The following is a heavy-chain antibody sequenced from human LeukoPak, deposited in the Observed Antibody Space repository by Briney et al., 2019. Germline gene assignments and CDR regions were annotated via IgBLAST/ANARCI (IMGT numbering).Heavy chain of an antibody. J-gene: IGHJ6*03. V-gene: IGHV4-61*02. Sequence: SETLSLTCTVSGGSISSGSNYWSWIRQPAGKGLEWIGRIYTSGSTNYNPSLKSRVTISVDRSKNQFSLKLSSVTAADTAVYYCARTYCGGDCRGYYYHYYMDVWGKGTTVTIS. CDR2: IYTSGST. D-gene: IGHD2-21*02. CDR3: ARTYCGGDCRGYYYHYYMDV. CDR1: GGSISSGSNY.